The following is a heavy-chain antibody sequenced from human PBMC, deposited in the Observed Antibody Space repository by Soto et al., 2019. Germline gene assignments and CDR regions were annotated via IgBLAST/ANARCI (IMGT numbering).Heavy chain of an antibody. V-gene: IGHV3-23*01. Sequence: GESLKISCAASGFTLSSYAMSWVRQAPGKGLEWVSGISGSGGSTYYADSVKGRFTISRDNSKNTLYLQMNSLRAEDTAVYYCAKDLRYSSGLGAFDIWGQGTMVTVSS. CDR3: AKDLRYSSGLGAFDI. J-gene: IGHJ3*02. CDR1: GFTLSSYA. CDR2: ISGSGGST. D-gene: IGHD6-19*01.